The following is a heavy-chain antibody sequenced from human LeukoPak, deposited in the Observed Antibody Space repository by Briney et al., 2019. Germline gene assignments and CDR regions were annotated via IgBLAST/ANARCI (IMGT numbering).Heavy chain of an antibody. J-gene: IGHJ4*02. D-gene: IGHD3-3*01. CDR3: ARRLLLLRYFVY. CDR1: GGSFSGYY. CDR2: INHSGST. V-gene: IGHV4-34*01. Sequence: SETLSLTCAVYGGSFSGYYLSWIRQPRGKGLEWIGEINHSGSTNYNPSLKSRVTISVDTSKNQFSLKLSSVTAADTAVYYCARRLLLLRYFVYWGQGTLVTVSS.